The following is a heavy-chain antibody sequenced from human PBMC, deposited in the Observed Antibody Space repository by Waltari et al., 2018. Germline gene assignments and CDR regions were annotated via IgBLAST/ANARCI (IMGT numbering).Heavy chain of an antibody. CDR2: LSGDGVRT. J-gene: IGHJ6*02. CDR1: GFSFSGHA. D-gene: IGHD1-26*01. Sequence: EMHLLESGGGLVQPGGSLRLSCAASGFSFSGHAMSWVRQSSGKGLEWVSCLSGDGVRTEYADSVKGRFTISRDNSKNTLYLQMNSLRDDDTAAYYCAKSLGGTHYVAVFDYAMDVWGQGTTVTVSS. V-gene: IGHV3-23*01. CDR3: AKSLGGTHYVAVFDYAMDV.